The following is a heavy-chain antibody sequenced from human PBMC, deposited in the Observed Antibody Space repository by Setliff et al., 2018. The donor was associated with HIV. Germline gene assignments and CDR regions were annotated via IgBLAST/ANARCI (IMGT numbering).Heavy chain of an antibody. V-gene: IGHV4-61*10. CDR2: MYYSGST. Sequence: SETLSLTCTVSGDSINSGSYYWSWIRQPAGKGLEWIGSMYYSGSTNYNPSLKSRVTISVDTSKNQFSLKVRSVTAADTAVYYCARLRWAATAGTWDYYYYGMDVWGQGTTVTVSS. J-gene: IGHJ6*02. CDR3: ARLRWAATAGTWDYYYYGMDV. D-gene: IGHD6-13*01. CDR1: GDSINSGSYY.